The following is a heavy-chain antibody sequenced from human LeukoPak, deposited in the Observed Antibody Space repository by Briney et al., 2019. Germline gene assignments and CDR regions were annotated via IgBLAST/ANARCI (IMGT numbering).Heavy chain of an antibody. Sequence: PGGSLRLSCAASGFTSSSFAMHWVRQPSGKGLEWVAFIRYDGSHQYYADSVKGRVTISRDNSKNTLYLQMNSLRPEDTAVYYCAKDSVGGQNRFDPWGQGTLVTVSS. CDR3: AKDSVGGQNRFDP. V-gene: IGHV3-30*02. J-gene: IGHJ5*02. D-gene: IGHD2-15*01. CDR2: IRYDGSHQ. CDR1: GFTSSSFA.